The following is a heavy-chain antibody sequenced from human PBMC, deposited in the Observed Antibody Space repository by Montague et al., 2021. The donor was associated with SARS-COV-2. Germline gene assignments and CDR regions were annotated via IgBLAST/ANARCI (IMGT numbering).Heavy chain of an antibody. V-gene: IGHV4-38-2*02. D-gene: IGHD4-11*01. CDR1: GRSISTDHY. CDR3: ASQVAYLDYFDP. Sequence: SETLSLTCTVSGRSISTDHYWGWIRQPPGKGLEWIGSIHHSGNTYYNPSLKSRPTISIDTSKNQFSLKPTSLTAADTAVYYCASQVAYLDYFDPWGQGTLVTVSS. CDR2: IHHSGNT. J-gene: IGHJ5*02.